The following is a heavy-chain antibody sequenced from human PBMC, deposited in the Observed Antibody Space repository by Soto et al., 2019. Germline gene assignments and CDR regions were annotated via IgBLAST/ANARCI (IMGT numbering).Heavy chain of an antibody. D-gene: IGHD6-6*01. CDR1: GGTFSSYA. V-gene: IGHV1-69*01. J-gene: IGHJ6*02. CDR2: IIPICGTA. CDR3: ARGPEYSSSSVVDYYYYYGMDV. Sequence: QVQLVQSGAEVKKPGSSVKVSCKASGGTFSSYAISWVRQAPGQGLEWMGGIIPICGTANYAQKFQGRVTITADESTRTAYMELSSLRSEDTAVYYCARGPEYSSSSVVDYYYYYGMDVWGQGTTVTVSS.